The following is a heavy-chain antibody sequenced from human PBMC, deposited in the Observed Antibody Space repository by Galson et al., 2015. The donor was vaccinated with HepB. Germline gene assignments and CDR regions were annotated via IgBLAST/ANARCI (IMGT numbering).Heavy chain of an antibody. CDR1: RFILSNYN. J-gene: IGHJ5*02. D-gene: IGHD6-19*01. Sequence: SLRLSCAASRFILSNYNMNWVRQPPGKGLEWVASITYNSDYMYYADSVKGRFTISRDNAKNSLYLQLNSLRAEDTAVYYCARDWGVAVSGTWWFDPWGQGTLVTVSS. CDR3: ARDWGVAVSGTWWFDP. CDR2: ITYNSDYM. V-gene: IGHV3-21*06.